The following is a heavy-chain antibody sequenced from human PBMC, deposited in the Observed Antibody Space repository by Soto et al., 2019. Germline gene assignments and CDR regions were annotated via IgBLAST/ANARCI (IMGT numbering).Heavy chain of an antibody. CDR1: GGSISSYY. J-gene: IGHJ5*02. CDR3: ARVGDIVVVPAAQTFWFDP. Sequence: QVQLQESGPGLVKPSETLSLTCTVSGGSISSYYWSWIRQPPGKGLEWIGYIYYSGSTNYNPSLKSRVTISVDTSKNQFSLKLSSVTAADTAVYYCARVGDIVVVPAAQTFWFDPWGQGTLVTVSS. CDR2: IYYSGST. D-gene: IGHD2-2*01. V-gene: IGHV4-59*01.